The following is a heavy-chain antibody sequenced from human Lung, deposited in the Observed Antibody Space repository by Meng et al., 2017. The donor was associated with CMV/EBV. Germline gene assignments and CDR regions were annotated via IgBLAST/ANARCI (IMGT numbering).Heavy chain of an antibody. CDR2: IYFVNSDT. Sequence: SPCIFTNYWIGWGRQTPGKGLEWMGIIYFVNSDTKYSPSFQGQVTISVDRSISTAYLQWSSLKVSDSAMYYCVRSSHSNLGHNWFDPWGQGTLVTVSS. V-gene: IGHV5-51*01. D-gene: IGHD1-1*01. CDR1: PCIFTNYW. J-gene: IGHJ5*02. CDR3: VRSSHSNLGHNWFDP.